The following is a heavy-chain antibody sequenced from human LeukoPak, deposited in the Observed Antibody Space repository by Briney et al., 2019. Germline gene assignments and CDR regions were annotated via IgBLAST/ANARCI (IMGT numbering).Heavy chain of an antibody. CDR2: MYYSGST. D-gene: IGHD6-19*01. Sequence: SETLSLTCTVSDGSISGSTYYWGWIRQPPGKGLEWIGNMYYSGSTYYNPSLQSRVTISIDTSKNQFSLRLNSVTPEDTAVYYCARAVADNYYYYYMDVWGKGTTVTISS. V-gene: IGHV4-39*07. J-gene: IGHJ6*03. CDR3: ARAVADNYYYYYMDV. CDR1: DGSISGSTYY.